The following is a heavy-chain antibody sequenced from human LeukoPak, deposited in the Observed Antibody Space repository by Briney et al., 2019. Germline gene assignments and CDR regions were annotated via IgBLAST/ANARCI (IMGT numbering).Heavy chain of an antibody. J-gene: IGHJ4*02. CDR3: ARDYKYAFDN. CDR2: IGIDSGNT. Sequence: GGSLRLSCAASGFTFIDYSMTWVRQAPGKGLEWISYIGIDSGNTNYADSVKGRFTISADKAKNSLYLQMNSLRVEDTAVYYCARDYKYAFDNWGQGTLVTVSS. V-gene: IGHV3-48*01. D-gene: IGHD5-24*01. CDR1: GFTFIDYS.